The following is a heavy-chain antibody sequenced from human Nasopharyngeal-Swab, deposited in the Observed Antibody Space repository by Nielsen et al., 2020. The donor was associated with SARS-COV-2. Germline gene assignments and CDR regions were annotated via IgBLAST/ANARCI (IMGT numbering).Heavy chain of an antibody. V-gene: IGHV4-39*01. CDR2: IYYNGNT. D-gene: IGHD6-13*01. Sequence: SETLSLTCTVSGDSIAYSTFYWGWIRQPLGKGLEWIGNIYYNGNTYQNPSLKSRLTISVDKSKNQFSLQLSSVTAADTAVYYCVRSSSWYYFDYWAQGTQVTVSS. CDR1: GDSIAYSTFY. CDR3: VRSSSWYYFDY. J-gene: IGHJ4*02.